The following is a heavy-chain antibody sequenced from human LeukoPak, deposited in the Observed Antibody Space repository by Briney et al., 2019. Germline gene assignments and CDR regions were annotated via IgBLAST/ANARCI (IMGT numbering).Heavy chain of an antibody. V-gene: IGHV1-24*01. CDR3: ARSPANNWLDP. Sequence: ASVKVSCKVSGYTLTELSMHWVRQAPGKGLEWMGGFDPEDGETIYAQKFQGRVTMTRNTSISTAYMELSSLRSEDTAVYYCARSPANNWLDPWGQGTLVTVSS. CDR2: FDPEDGET. CDR1: GYTLTELS. J-gene: IGHJ5*02.